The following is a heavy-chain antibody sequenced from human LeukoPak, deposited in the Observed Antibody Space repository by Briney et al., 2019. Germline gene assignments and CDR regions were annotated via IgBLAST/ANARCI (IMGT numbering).Heavy chain of an antibody. Sequence: SETLSLTCTVSGGSISSSSYYWGWIRQPPGKGLEWIGSIYYSGSTYYNPSLKSRVTISVDTSKNQFSLKLSSVTAADTAVYYCARDYYDSSGYYSYYYYGMDVWGQGTTVTVSS. CDR2: IYYSGST. CDR1: GGSISSSSYY. J-gene: IGHJ6*02. V-gene: IGHV4-39*07. CDR3: ARDYYDSSGYYSYYYYGMDV. D-gene: IGHD3-22*01.